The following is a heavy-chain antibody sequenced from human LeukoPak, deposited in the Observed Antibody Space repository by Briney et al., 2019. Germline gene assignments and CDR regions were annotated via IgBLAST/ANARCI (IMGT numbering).Heavy chain of an antibody. V-gene: IGHV4-39*01. CDR1: GGSISSSRYY. D-gene: IGHD6-6*01. J-gene: IGHJ4*02. CDR2: IYYSGST. CDR3: ASILLYSGSSGIDY. Sequence: SETLSLTCTVSGGSISSSRYYWGWIRQPPGKGLEWIGSIYYSGSTYCNPSLQSRVTISIDTSKNQFSLKLSSVIAADTAVYYCASILLYSGSSGIDYWGQGILVTVSS.